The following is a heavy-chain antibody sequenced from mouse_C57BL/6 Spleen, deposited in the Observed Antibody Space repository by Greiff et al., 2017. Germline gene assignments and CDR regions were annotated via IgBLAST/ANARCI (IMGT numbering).Heavy chain of an antibody. CDR1: GFTFSSYG. Sequence: SGGDLVKPGGSLKLSCAASGFTFSSYGMSWVRQTPDKRLEWVATISSGGSYTYYPDSVKGRFTISRDNAKTTLYLQISSLKSKDTAMYYCARQNYDGSSFDYWGQGTTLTVSS. J-gene: IGHJ2*01. V-gene: IGHV5-6*01. CDR3: ARQNYDGSSFDY. CDR2: ISSGGSYT. D-gene: IGHD1-1*01.